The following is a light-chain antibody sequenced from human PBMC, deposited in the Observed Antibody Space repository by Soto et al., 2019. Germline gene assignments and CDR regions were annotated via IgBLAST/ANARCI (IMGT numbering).Light chain of an antibody. CDR3: QQYGSLIT. V-gene: IGKV3-20*01. J-gene: IGKJ5*01. CDR1: QSVRSNY. Sequence: EIVLAQCPGTLSLSPGEGATLSCRASQSVRSNYLAWFQQKPVQTPRLLIYDASSRATGIPDTFSGSGSDTDFTLTFISLEPEDFAGYYCQQYGSLITFAQGTRLEIK. CDR2: DAS.